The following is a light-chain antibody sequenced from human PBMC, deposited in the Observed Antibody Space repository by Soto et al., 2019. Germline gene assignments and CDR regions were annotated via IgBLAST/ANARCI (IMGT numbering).Light chain of an antibody. CDR1: SSDIGAYDY. CDR3: CSYAGSNTYV. Sequence: QSALTQPASLSGSPGQSITISCTGTSSDIGAYDYVSWFQQHPGKAPKLMISEVNNRPSGVSHRFSGSKSGNTASLTISGLQAEDEADYYCCSYAGSNTYVFGTGTKVTVL. CDR2: EVN. J-gene: IGLJ1*01. V-gene: IGLV2-14*01.